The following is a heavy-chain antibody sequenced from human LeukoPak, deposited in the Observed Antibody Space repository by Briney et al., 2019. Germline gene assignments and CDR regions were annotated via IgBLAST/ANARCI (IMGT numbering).Heavy chain of an antibody. J-gene: IGHJ4*02. Sequence: PSETLSLTCAVSGGSFSGYYWSWIRQPPGKGLEWIWEINHSGSTNYNPSLKSRVTISGDTSKNLLSLKMSCVTAEDTAVYYCATRLSGTYYTNNKCFDYWGQGTLVTVSS. CDR2: INHSGST. CDR3: ATRLSGTYYTNNKCFDY. V-gene: IGHV4-34*01. CDR1: GGSFSGYY. D-gene: IGHD3-10*01.